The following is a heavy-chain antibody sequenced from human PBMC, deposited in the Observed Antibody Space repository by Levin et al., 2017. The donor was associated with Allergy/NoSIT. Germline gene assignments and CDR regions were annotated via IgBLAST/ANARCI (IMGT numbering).Heavy chain of an antibody. J-gene: IGHJ6*02. CDR3: ATTQLLYNYYGMDV. D-gene: IGHD3-10*01. V-gene: IGHV1-24*01. Sequence: EASVKVSCKVSGNTLTELSMHWVRQVPEQGLEWVGGFDPGNGEIIYAQKFQGRVTMTEDTSTDTAYMELTTLRSEDTAVYFCATTQLLYNYYGMDVWGQGTPVIVSS. CDR1: GNTLTELS. CDR2: FDPGNGEI.